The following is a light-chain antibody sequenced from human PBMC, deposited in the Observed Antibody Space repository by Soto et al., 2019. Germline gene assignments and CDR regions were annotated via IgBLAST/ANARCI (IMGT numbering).Light chain of an antibody. CDR1: SSNIGTNT. Sequence: QSVLTQPPSASGTPGQRVTISCSGSSSNIGTNTVNWYQQLPGMAPKLLIYNNDERPSGVPDRFSGSKSGTSASLAISGLQSEDEADYYCAAWGGNLIGVVFGGGTKVTVL. CDR3: AAWGGNLIGVV. CDR2: NND. V-gene: IGLV1-44*01. J-gene: IGLJ2*01.